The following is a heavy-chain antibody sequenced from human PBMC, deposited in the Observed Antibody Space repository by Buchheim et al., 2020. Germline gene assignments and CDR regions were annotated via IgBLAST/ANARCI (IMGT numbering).Heavy chain of an antibody. V-gene: IGHV1-69*06. CDR3: ARDGTSRRFFYYAMDV. Sequence: QVQLVQSGAEVKKPGSSVKVSCMTSGDIFSTYDGVSWVRQAPGQGLEWMGGIIPSFGSLSYAQKFHGRVTITADKSTSTVDLELTSLRSEDTAVYFCARDGTSRRFFYYAMDVWGQGT. CDR2: IIPSFGSL. J-gene: IGHJ6*02. CDR1: GDIFSTYD.